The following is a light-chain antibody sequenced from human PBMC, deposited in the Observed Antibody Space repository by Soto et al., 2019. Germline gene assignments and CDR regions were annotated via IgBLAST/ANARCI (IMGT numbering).Light chain of an antibody. CDR3: QSYDSSLSGYV. V-gene: IGLV1-40*01. Sequence: QSVLTQPPSVSGAPGQRLTISCTGSSSNIGSPFDVQWYQQLPGTAPKLLIYGNSNRPSGVPDRFSASKSGTSASLAITGLRADDEADYYCQSYDSSLSGYVFGTGTSSPS. CDR2: GNS. J-gene: IGLJ1*01. CDR1: SSNIGSPFD.